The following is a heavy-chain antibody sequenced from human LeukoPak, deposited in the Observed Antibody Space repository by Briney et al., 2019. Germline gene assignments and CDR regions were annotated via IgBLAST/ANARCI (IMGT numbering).Heavy chain of an antibody. CDR1: VFTFSNYA. Sequence: GGSLRLSCAASVFTFSNYAMTWVRQAPGKGLEWVSTISYTGGSTYYAESVKGRFTISRDNSKNILSLQMNSLRAKDTAVYYCAKGGSGSYLYYFDLWGQGTLVTVSS. J-gene: IGHJ4*02. D-gene: IGHD3-10*01. CDR2: ISYTGGST. V-gene: IGHV3-23*01. CDR3: AKGGSGSYLYYFDL.